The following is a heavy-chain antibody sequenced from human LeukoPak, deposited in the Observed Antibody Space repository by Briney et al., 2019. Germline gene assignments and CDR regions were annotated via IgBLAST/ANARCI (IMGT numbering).Heavy chain of an antibody. J-gene: IGHJ4*02. V-gene: IGHV3-7*01. CDR1: GFTSSHNW. Sequence: GGSLRLSCAASGFTSSHNWMSWVRQAPGKGLEWLATVRQEGVEKYYVDSVKGRFTISRDNAKNLVYLQMNSLKTEDTAVYYCADPGVGFWGQGILVTVSS. CDR3: ADPGVGF. CDR2: VRQEGVEK. D-gene: IGHD2-8*01.